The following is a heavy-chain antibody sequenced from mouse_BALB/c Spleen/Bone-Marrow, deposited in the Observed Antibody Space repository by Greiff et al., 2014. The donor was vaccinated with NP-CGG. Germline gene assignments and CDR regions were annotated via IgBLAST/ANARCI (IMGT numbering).Heavy chain of an antibody. Sequence: EVKLMESGGGLVKPGGSLKLSCAASGFTFSSYTMSWVRQTPEKRLEWVATSSSGGSYTYYPDSVKGRFTISRDNAKNTLYLQMSSLKSEDTAMYYCTREDTNWDFDYWGQGTTLTVSS. CDR3: TREDTNWDFDY. CDR2: SSSGGSYT. J-gene: IGHJ2*01. V-gene: IGHV5-6-4*01. D-gene: IGHD4-1*01. CDR1: GFTFSSYT.